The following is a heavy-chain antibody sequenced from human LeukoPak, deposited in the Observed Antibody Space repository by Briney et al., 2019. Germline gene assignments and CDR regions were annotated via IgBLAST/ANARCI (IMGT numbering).Heavy chain of an antibody. V-gene: IGHV3-23*01. CDR1: GFTFSNYA. J-gene: IGHJ5*02. D-gene: IGHD1-26*01. Sequence: PGGSLRLSCAASGFTFSNYAMSWVRQAPGKGLEWVSAISGGGGPTYYADSVKGRFTISRDNYKNTLYLQMNSLRVEDTAVYYCARDVGQFDPWGQGTLVTVSS. CDR3: ARDVGQFDP. CDR2: ISGGGGPT.